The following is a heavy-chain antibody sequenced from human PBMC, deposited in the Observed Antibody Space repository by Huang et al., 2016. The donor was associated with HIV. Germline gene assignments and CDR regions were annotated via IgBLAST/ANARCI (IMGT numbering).Heavy chain of an antibody. CDR3: AMSLRYQYDSRSYWGRYFDY. V-gene: IGHV1-69*01. D-gene: IGHD3-16*01. J-gene: IGHJ4*02. CDR2: IIPRVRAP. CDR1: GGSFSDQI. Sequence: QVQLEQSGPAVRKPGSSVKVSCQASGGSFSDQIISWVRQAPGQRFECVGGIIPRVRAPAYAQEFKGRVTMTADESTATIYMELNSLTSEDTAVYYCAMSLRYQYDSRSYWGRYFDYWGQGTLVTVSS.